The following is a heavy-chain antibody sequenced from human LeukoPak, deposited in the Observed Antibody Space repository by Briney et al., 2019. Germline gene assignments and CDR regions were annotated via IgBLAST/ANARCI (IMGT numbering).Heavy chain of an antibody. Sequence: QPGGSLRLLCAASVLTFSIYAVSCVREAPGKGVEWVSAMRGSGGSTYYADSVKGRFTISRDNSKNTLYLQMNSLRAEDTAVYYCAKTSRGYSSGWYDYFDYWGQGTLVTVSS. CDR1: VLTFSIYA. J-gene: IGHJ4*02. V-gene: IGHV3-23*01. CDR3: AKTSRGYSSGWYDYFDY. CDR2: MRGSGGST. D-gene: IGHD6-19*01.